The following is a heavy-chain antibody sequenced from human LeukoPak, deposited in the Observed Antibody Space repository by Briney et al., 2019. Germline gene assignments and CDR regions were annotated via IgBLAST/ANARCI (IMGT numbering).Heavy chain of an antibody. J-gene: IGHJ6*03. Sequence: GGSLRLSCTVSGFTFGDYGMSWFRQAPGKGLEWVGFIRSKAYGGTTEYVASVKGRFTISRDDSKSIAYLQMNSLKTGDTALYYCTRLGGSRGYTPRESNYYYNYMDVWGKGTTVTVSS. CDR2: IRSKAYGGTT. CDR1: GFTFGDYG. D-gene: IGHD3-22*01. CDR3: TRLGGSRGYTPRESNYYYNYMDV. V-gene: IGHV3-49*03.